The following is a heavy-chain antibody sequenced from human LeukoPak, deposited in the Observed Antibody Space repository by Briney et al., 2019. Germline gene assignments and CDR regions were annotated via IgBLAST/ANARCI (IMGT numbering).Heavy chain of an antibody. J-gene: IGHJ5*02. Sequence: PSETLSLTCTVSGGFISDSFYNWAWLRHLPGKGLEWIGSITHSGTTYYNPSLKSRVTMYVDTSKNQFSLKVNSVTAADTAVNYCARPRYSSGWFWFDPWGRGTLVTVSS. CDR3: ARPRYSSGWFWFDP. V-gene: IGHV4-39*01. D-gene: IGHD6-19*01. CDR1: GGFISDSFYN. CDR2: ITHSGTT.